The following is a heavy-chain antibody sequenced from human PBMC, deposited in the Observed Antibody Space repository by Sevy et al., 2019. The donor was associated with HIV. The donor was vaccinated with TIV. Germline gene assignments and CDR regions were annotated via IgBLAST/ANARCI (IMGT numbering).Heavy chain of an antibody. CDR1: GASISSSGYY. Sequence: SETLSLTCTVSGASISSSGYYWGWIRQPPGKGLEWIASINYSGSTFYNPSLKSRVTISADTSKNQFYLDLNSVTAADTAIYYCAGPILTYNNGWSYYDYWGQRTVVTVSS. J-gene: IGHJ4*02. V-gene: IGHV4-39*01. D-gene: IGHD6-19*01. CDR2: INYSGST. CDR3: AGPILTYNNGWSYYDY.